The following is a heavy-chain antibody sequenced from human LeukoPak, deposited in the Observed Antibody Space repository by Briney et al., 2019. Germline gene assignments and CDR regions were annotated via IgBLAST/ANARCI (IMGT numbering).Heavy chain of an antibody. CDR2: ISAYNGNT. V-gene: IGHV1-18*01. J-gene: IGHJ4*02. CDR3: ARDRKKYCSGGSCYNFDY. Sequence: ASVKVSCKASGYTFTSYGISWVRQAPGQGLEWMGWISAYNGNTNYAQKLQGRVTMTTDTSTSTAYMELRSLRSDDTAVYYCARDRKKYCSGGSCYNFDYWGQGTLVTVSS. CDR1: GYTFTSYG. D-gene: IGHD2-15*01.